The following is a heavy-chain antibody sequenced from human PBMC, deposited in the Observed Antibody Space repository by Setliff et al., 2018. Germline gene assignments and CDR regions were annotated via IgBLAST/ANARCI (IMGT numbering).Heavy chain of an antibody. CDR1: GGSISSSLYY. V-gene: IGHV4-39*01. J-gene: IGHJ6*03. Sequence: SETLSLTCTVSGGSISSSLYYWSWIRQPPGEGLEWIATIYYSGTTYYNPSLKSRVTISVDTSKNQFSLKLSSVTAADTAVFYCAKVPITKVYFYMDVWGKGTTVTVSS. CDR2: IYYSGTT. D-gene: IGHD3-10*01. CDR3: AKVPITKVYFYMDV.